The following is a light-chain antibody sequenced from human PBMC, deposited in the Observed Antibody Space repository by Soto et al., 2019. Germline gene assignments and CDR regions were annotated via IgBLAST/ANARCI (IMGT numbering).Light chain of an antibody. V-gene: IGKV1-6*01. Sequence: AIQVTQSPSSLSASVGDRVTITCRASQGIRNDLGWYQQKPGKPPKLLIYATSRLQSGVPSRFSGSGSGTDFTLTISSLQPEDFATSYCLQDYDYPLTFGGGTKVQIK. CDR1: QGIRND. J-gene: IGKJ4*01. CDR3: LQDYDYPLT. CDR2: ATS.